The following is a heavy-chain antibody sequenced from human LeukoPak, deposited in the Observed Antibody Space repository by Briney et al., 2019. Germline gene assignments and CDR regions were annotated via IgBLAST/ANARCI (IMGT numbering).Heavy chain of an antibody. D-gene: IGHD3-16*02. CDR1: ELNFKTHA. CDR3: ARDLQDISSFYFDY. V-gene: IGHV3-30*04. J-gene: IGHJ4*02. CDR2: LSFDASGR. Sequence: PGGSLRLSCVVSELNFKTHAMHWVRQAPGKGLEWVAGLSFDASGRNYADSVKGRFTISRDNSKNTLYLQMHSLSPKDTAVYFCARDLQDISSFYFDYWGQGSLVTVSS.